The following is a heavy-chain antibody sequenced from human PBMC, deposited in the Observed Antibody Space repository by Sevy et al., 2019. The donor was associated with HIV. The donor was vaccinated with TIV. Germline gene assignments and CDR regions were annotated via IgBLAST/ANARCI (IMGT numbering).Heavy chain of an antibody. CDR1: GFTFRSDW. Sequence: GGSLRPSCAASGFTFRSDWMHWVRQAPGKGLVWVSRINRDGSSTAYADTVKGRFTISRDNAKNTLYLQMNSLRAEDTSVYYCLSEGGDWFDPWGQGTLVTVSS. D-gene: IGHD3-16*01. CDR3: LSEGGDWFDP. V-gene: IGHV3-74*01. J-gene: IGHJ5*02. CDR2: INRDGSST.